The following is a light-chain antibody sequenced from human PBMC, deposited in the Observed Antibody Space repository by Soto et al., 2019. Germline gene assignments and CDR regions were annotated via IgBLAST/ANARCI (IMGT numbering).Light chain of an antibody. J-gene: IGLJ2*01. Sequence: QSVLTQPPSVSGAPGQRVTISCTGSSSNIGAGYDVHWYQQLPGTAPKLLIYGNSNRPSGVPDRFSGSKSGTSASRASTGLQAEDEADYCCQSYDSSLSVVVFGGGTKLTVL. CDR2: GNS. V-gene: IGLV1-40*01. CDR3: QSYDSSLSVVV. CDR1: SSNIGAGYD.